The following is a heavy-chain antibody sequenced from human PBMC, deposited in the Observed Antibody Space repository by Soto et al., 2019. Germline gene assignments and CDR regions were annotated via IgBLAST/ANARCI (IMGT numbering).Heavy chain of an antibody. V-gene: IGHV1-18*01. Sequence: ASVKVSCKASGYTFTSYGISWVRQAPGQGLEWMGWISAYNGNTNYAQKLQGRVTMTTDTSTSTAYMELRSLRSDDTAVYYCAREFKDIVVVVAATHPVSQVTRPEDAFDIWGQGTMVTVSS. D-gene: IGHD2-15*01. CDR3: AREFKDIVVVVAATHPVSQVTRPEDAFDI. CDR2: ISAYNGNT. CDR1: GYTFTSYG. J-gene: IGHJ3*02.